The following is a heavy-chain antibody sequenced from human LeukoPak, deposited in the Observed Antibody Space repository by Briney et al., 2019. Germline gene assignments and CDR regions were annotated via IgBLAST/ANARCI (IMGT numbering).Heavy chain of an antibody. CDR3: AKKGATTGDFDY. J-gene: IGHJ4*02. Sequence: GGSLRLSCTASGFSFSGHWMHWARQLPGKGLVWVSRISPTGSTTSYADSVKGRFTISRDNSKNTLYLQMNSLRAEDTAVYYCAKKGATTGDFDYWGQGTLVTVSS. V-gene: IGHV3-74*01. CDR2: ISPTGSTT. D-gene: IGHD1-26*01. CDR1: GFSFSGHW.